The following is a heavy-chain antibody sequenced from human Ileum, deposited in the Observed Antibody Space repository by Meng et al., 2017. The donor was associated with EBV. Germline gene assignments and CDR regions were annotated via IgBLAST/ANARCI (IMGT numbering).Heavy chain of an antibody. V-gene: IGHV4-34*01. Sequence: QVQVQQWGAGLLKPSETLSLTCAVYGGPLSGYDWSWIRQSSGRGLEWLGQIKDTGGGGYNPSLKSRMTMSADTSTNQFSLKLTSVTAADTAVYFCRHAYCNDDGCTDHWGQGSLVTVSS. J-gene: IGHJ4*02. D-gene: IGHD2-21*01. CDR2: IKDTGGG. CDR1: GGPLSGYD. CDR3: RHAYCNDDGCTDH.